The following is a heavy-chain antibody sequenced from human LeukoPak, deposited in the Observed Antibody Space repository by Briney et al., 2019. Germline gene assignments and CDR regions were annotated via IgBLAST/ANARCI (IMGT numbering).Heavy chain of an antibody. V-gene: IGHV4-4*07. D-gene: IGHD3-9*01. Sequence: SETLSLTCTVSGGSVNNYYWTWIRQPAGKGLEWIGRIYSSGTTNFNPSTRGTTYYNPSLKSRVTMSVDTSKNQFSLRLTSVTAADTAVHFCAREANLGLRYLKFWGQGTLVAVSS. CDR1: GGSVNNYY. J-gene: IGHJ4*02. CDR3: AREANLGLRYLKF. CDR2: IYSSGTT.